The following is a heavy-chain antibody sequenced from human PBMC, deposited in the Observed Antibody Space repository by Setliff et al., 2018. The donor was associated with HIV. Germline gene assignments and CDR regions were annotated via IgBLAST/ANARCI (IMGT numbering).Heavy chain of an antibody. CDR1: GGTFSNYA. D-gene: IGHD3-10*01. Sequence: SVKVSCKASGGTFSNYAVNWVRQAPAQGLEWMGGIIPFHGTSNYAKKYQGRVTFTADESTSTAYMELRSLRSEDTAVYYCARGGSGNYYPYYYYSDVWGKGTTVTVSS. CDR2: IIPFHGTS. J-gene: IGHJ6*03. V-gene: IGHV1-69*13. CDR3: ARGGSGNYYPYYYYSDV.